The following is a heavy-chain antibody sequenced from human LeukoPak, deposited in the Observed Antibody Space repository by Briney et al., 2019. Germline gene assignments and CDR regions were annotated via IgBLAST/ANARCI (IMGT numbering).Heavy chain of an antibody. CDR1: GGSISNYY. V-gene: IGHV4-59*08. CDR3: ARFGITVVRGGKYYFVY. J-gene: IGHJ4*02. Sequence: SETLSLTCTGSGGSISNYYWSWIRQPPGKGLEWIGHIYYSWATKYNPSLKIRITISVDTSKNQFSLMLSSVTAADTAVYYCARFGITVVRGGKYYFVYWGQGTLVTVSS. D-gene: IGHD3-10*01. CDR2: IYYSWAT.